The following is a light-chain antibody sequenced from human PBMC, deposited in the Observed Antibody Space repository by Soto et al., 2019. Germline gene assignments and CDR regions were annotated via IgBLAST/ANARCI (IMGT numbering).Light chain of an antibody. CDR3: TSYAGGNNV. Sequence: QSPLTQPPSASGTPGQSVTISCTGTSSDVGGYNYVTWYQQHPGKVPRLMVYEVNKRPSGVPDRFSGSKSGNTASLTISGLQAEDEADYYCTSYAGGNNVFGTGTQLTV. CDR1: SSDVGGYNY. CDR2: EVN. V-gene: IGLV2-8*01. J-gene: IGLJ6*01.